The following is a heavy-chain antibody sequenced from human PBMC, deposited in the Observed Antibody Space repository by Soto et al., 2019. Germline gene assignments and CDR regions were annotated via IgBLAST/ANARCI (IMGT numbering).Heavy chain of an antibody. V-gene: IGHV3-74*01. CDR3: ARERGYGDYRTRDAFDI. CDR2: INSDGSST. J-gene: IGHJ3*02. CDR1: GFTFSSYW. D-gene: IGHD4-17*01. Sequence: GGSLRLSCAASGFTFSSYWMHWVRQAPGKGLVWVSRINSDGSSTSYADSVKGRFTISRDNAKNTLYLQMNSLRAEDTAVYYCARERGYGDYRTRDAFDIWGQGTMVTVSS.